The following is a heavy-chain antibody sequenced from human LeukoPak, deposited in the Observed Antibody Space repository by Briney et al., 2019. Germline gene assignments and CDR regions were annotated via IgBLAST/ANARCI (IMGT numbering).Heavy chain of an antibody. V-gene: IGHV3-21*01. CDR3: AKDMTTVTTVNFDY. J-gene: IGHJ4*02. CDR2: ISSSSSYI. CDR1: GFTFSSYS. D-gene: IGHD4-11*01. Sequence: PGGSLRLSCAASGFTFSSYSMNWVRQAPGKGLEWVSSISSSSSYIYYADSVKGRFTISRDNAKNSLYLQMNSLRAEDTAVYYCAKDMTTVTTVNFDYWGQGTLVTVSS.